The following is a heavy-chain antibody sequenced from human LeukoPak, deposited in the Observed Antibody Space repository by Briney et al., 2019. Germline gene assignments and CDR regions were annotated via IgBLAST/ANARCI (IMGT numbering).Heavy chain of an antibody. CDR2: INPNSGGT. CDR3: ARVRSYGHDFDY. J-gene: IGHJ4*02. D-gene: IGHD1-26*01. CDR1: GYTXTGYY. Sequence: ASVKVSCKASGYTXTGYYMHWVRQAPGQGLEWMGWINPNSGGTNYAQKFQGRVTMTRDTSISTAYMELSRLRSDDTAVYYCARVRSYGHDFDYWGQGTLVTVSS. V-gene: IGHV1-2*02.